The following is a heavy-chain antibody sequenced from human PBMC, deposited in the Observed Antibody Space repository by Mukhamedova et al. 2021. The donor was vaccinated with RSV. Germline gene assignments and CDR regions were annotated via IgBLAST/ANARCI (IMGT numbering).Heavy chain of an antibody. D-gene: IGHD2/OR15-2a*01. Sequence: SSYAMHWVRQAPGKGLEWVAVISHDGSNKYYADSVKGRFTISRDNSKNTLYLQMNSLRAEDTAVYYCARDGNMGHYYYYGMDGWG. V-gene: IGHV3-30*04. CDR1: SSYA. CDR3: ARDGNMGHYYYYGMDG. CDR2: ISHDGSNK. J-gene: IGHJ6*02.